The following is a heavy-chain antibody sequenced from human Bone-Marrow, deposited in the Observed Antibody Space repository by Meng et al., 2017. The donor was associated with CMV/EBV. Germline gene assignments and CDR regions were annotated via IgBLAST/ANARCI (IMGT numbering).Heavy chain of an antibody. CDR2: LYSGGNT. J-gene: IGHJ6*01. D-gene: IGHD2-2*01. CDR3: ARHTSDYYYYGIVL. V-gene: IGHV3-66*02. CDR1: GGSIGDSRYY. Sequence: ETLSLTCTVSGGSIGDSRYYWGWIRQPPGKGLEWLSILYSGGNTYYADSVKGRFTISRDNSKNTLYLQMNILRPEDTAVYYCARHTSDYYYYGIVLWGQGPTVTRYS.